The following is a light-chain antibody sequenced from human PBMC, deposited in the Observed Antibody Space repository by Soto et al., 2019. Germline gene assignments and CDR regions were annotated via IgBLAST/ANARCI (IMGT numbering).Light chain of an antibody. Sequence: QSVLTQPPTASGTPGQRVTISCSGSRSNIGSNYVYWYQQVPGTAPKLLIYRNDQRPSGVPDRFSGSKSGTSASLAISGLRSEDEADYYCVAWDDSLSGGVFGGGTQLTVL. CDR1: RSNIGSNY. J-gene: IGLJ7*01. V-gene: IGLV1-47*01. CDR2: RND. CDR3: VAWDDSLSGGV.